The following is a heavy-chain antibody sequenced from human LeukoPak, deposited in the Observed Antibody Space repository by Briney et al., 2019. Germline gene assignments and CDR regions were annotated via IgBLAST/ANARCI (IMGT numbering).Heavy chain of an antibody. Sequence: GGSLRLSCAASGFTFSSYAMHWVRQAPGKGLEWVAVISYDGSNKYYADSVKGRFTISRDNSKNTLYLRMNSLRAEDTAVYYCARDPTVLTLNGDYYFDYWGQGTLVTVSS. D-gene: IGHD4-17*01. V-gene: IGHV3-30-3*01. CDR2: ISYDGSNK. CDR1: GFTFSSYA. CDR3: ARDPTVLTLNGDYYFDY. J-gene: IGHJ4*02.